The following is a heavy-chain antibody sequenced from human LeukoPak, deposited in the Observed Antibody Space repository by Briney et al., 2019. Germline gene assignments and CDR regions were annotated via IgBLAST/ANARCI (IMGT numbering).Heavy chain of an antibody. V-gene: IGHV4-34*01. J-gene: IGHJ4*02. CDR2: INRNGNT. CDR3: ARLVPERFFQLNPEGYYDY. CDR1: DEPFSGYY. D-gene: IGHD3-3*01. Sequence: SETLSLTCAISDEPFSGYYWGWIRQPPGKGLELIGEINRNGNTDYNPSLKSRVSMPIDISKNQFSLKLISVTAADTAVYYCARLVPERFFQLNPEGYYDYWGQGTLVTVSS.